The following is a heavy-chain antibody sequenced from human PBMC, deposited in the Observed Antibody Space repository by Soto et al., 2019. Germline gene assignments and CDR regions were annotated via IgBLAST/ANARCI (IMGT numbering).Heavy chain of an antibody. CDR1: GYSFTSYW. CDR3: ARLPTYYDFWSGSLTWFDP. Sequence: PGESLKISCKGSGYSFTSYWIGWVRQMPGKGLEWMGIIYPGDSDARYSPSFQGQVTISADKSISTAYLQWSSLKASDTAMYYCARLPTYYDFWSGSLTWFDPWGQGTLVTVSS. V-gene: IGHV5-51*01. D-gene: IGHD3-3*01. CDR2: IYPGDSDA. J-gene: IGHJ5*02.